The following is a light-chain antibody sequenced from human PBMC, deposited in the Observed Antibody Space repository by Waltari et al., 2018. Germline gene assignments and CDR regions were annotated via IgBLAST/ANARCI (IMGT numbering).Light chain of an antibody. CDR1: RSDVGGYNY. V-gene: IGLV2-14*03. Sequence: QSALTHPASVSGSPGHAITFSCARDRSDVGGYNYVPWYQQQPGKAPRLMIYDASIRPSGVSNRFSGSKSGNTASLTISGLQAEDEADYYCSSYSRTSTLVVFGGGTKLAVL. J-gene: IGLJ2*01. CDR3: SSYSRTSTLVV. CDR2: DAS.